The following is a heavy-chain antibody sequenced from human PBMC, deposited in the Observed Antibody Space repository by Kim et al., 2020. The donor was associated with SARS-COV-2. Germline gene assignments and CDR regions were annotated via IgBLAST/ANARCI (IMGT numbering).Heavy chain of an antibody. Sequence: ASVKVSCKASGYTFTSYGISWVRQAPGQGLEWMGWISAYNGNTNYAQKLQGRVTMTTDTSTSTAYMELRSLRSDDTAVYYCARDRPYGDRLDYYYGMDVWGQGTTVTVSS. CDR1: GYTFTSYG. D-gene: IGHD4-17*01. J-gene: IGHJ6*02. V-gene: IGHV1-18*01. CDR2: ISAYNGNT. CDR3: ARDRPYGDRLDYYYGMDV.